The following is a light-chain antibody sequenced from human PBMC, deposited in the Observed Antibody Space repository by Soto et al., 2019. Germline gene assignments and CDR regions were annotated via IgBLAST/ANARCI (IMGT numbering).Light chain of an antibody. CDR2: AAS. Sequence: DIQMTQSPSSVSASVGDRVTITCRASQGISNWLAWYQQQPGKAPKLLIYAASSLQSGVPSRFSGGGSGTHFTLIISSLQPDDFATYYCQQYNSYSVFGPGTKVDIK. CDR3: QQYNSYSV. V-gene: IGKV1D-16*01. CDR1: QGISNW. J-gene: IGKJ3*01.